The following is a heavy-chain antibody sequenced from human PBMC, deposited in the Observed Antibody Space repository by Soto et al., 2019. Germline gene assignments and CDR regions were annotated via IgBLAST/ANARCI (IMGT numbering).Heavy chain of an antibody. J-gene: IGHJ4*02. CDR3: AKARCSTTNSYVPDY. CDR2: ISSSGGSA. Sequence: GGSLRLSCAGSGFTFSSYAMSWVRQAPGKGLEWVSGISSSGGSAYYADSVKGRFTISRDNSKKTLYLQMNSLRAEDTAVYYCAKARCSTTNSYVPDYWGQGTLVTVSS. CDR1: GFTFSSYA. V-gene: IGHV3-23*01. D-gene: IGHD2-2*01.